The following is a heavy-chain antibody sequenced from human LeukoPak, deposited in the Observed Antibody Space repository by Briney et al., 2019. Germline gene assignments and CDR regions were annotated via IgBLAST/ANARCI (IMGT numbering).Heavy chain of an antibody. D-gene: IGHD6-19*01. CDR3: ASGSSGWKPEIYYYYMDV. V-gene: IGHV3-21*01. J-gene: IGHJ6*03. CDR1: GFTFSSYS. Sequence: GGSLRLSCAASGFTFSSYSMNWVRQAPGKGLEGVSSISSSSSYIYYADSVKGRFTISRDNSKTTLFLQMNSLRAEDTAVYYCASGSSGWKPEIYYYYMDVWGKGTTVTVSS. CDR2: ISSSSSYI.